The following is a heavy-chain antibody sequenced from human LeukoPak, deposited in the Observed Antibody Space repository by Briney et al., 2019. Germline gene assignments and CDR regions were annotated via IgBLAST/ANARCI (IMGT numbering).Heavy chain of an antibody. CDR1: GFTFSSYA. J-gene: IGHJ4*02. CDR2: ISGSGGST. V-gene: IGHV3-23*01. Sequence: GGSLRLSCAASGFTFSSYAMSWVRQAPGKGLEWVSAISGSGGSTYYADSVKGRFTISRDNSKKTLYLQMNSLRAEDTAVYYCAKTHPYDFWSGYYEGVFDYWGQGTLVTVSS. CDR3: AKTHPYDFWSGYYEGVFDY. D-gene: IGHD3-3*01.